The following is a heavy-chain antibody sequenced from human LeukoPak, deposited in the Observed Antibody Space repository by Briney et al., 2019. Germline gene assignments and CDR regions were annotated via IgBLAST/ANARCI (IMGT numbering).Heavy chain of an antibody. Sequence: PSQTLSPTCTVSGGSISSGSYYWSWIRQPAGKGLEWIGRIYTSGSTNYNPSLKSRVTISVDTSKDQFSLKLSSVTAADTAVYYCARDGGLEYSSSFYYYYYMDVWGKGTTVTVSS. CDR3: ARDGGLEYSSSFYYYYYMDV. CDR2: IYTSGST. CDR1: GGSISSGSYY. V-gene: IGHV4-61*02. D-gene: IGHD6-6*01. J-gene: IGHJ6*03.